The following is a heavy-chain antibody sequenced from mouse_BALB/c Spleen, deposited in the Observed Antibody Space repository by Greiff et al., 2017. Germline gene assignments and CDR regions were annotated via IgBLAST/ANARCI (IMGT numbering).Heavy chain of an antibody. CDR3: ARRYDYDGYYAMDY. Sequence: QVQLQQPGAELVMPGASVKMSCKASGYTFTDYWMHWVKQRPGQGLEWIGAIDTSDSYTSYNQKFKGKATLTVDESSSTAYMQLSSLTSEDSAVYYGARRYDYDGYYAMDYWGQGTSVTVSS. V-gene: IGHV1-69*01. J-gene: IGHJ4*01. CDR2: IDTSDSYT. CDR1: GYTFTDYW. D-gene: IGHD2-4*01.